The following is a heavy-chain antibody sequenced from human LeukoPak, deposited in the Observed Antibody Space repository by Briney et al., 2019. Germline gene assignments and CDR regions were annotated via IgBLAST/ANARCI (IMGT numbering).Heavy chain of an antibody. CDR2: ISSSSSYI. CDR3: ARGEYYYDSSGYPDHFDY. D-gene: IGHD3-22*01. CDR1: GFTFSSYS. Sequence: PGGSLRLSCAASGFTFSSYSMNWVRQAPGKGLEWVSSISSSSSYIYYADSVKGRFTISRDNANHSLYLQMNSLRAEDTAVYYCARGEYYYDSSGYPDHFDYWGQGTLVTVSS. J-gene: IGHJ4*02. V-gene: IGHV3-21*01.